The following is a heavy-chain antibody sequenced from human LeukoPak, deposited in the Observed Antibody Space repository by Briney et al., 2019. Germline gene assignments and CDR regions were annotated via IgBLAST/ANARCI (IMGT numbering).Heavy chain of an antibody. J-gene: IGHJ4*02. CDR1: GDTFTSYY. V-gene: IGHV1-46*01. Sequence: ASVKVSFKSSGDTFTSYYIHWVRQAPGQGLEWMGLINPSDGNTRYAQKFQDRVTMTRDTSTSTVYMDLSSLRSEDTAVYYCARAFYVLGADWGQGTLVTVSS. CDR2: INPSDGNT. D-gene: IGHD3-16*01. CDR3: ARAFYVLGAD.